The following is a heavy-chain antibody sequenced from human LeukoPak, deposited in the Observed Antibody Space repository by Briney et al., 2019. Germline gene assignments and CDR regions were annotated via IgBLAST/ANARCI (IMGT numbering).Heavy chain of an antibody. D-gene: IGHD3-10*01. V-gene: IGHV4-30-4*07. Sequence: LSLTCAVSGDSISSGGYSWSWIRQTPGKGLEWIAYIHDSGSTYNNPSLKSRLSISIDTSKNQFSLKLSSVTAADTAVYYCARGSNYYGSGTGWFDPWGQGTLVTVSS. CDR3: ARGSNYYGSGTGWFDP. CDR1: GDSISSGGYS. J-gene: IGHJ5*02. CDR2: IHDSGST.